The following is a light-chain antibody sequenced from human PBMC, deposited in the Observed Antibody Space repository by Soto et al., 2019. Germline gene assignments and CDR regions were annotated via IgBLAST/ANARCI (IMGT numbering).Light chain of an antibody. CDR1: QSISSW. V-gene: IGKV1-5*03. CDR2: KAS. J-gene: IGKJ1*01. Sequence: DIQMTQSPSTLSASVGDRVTITCRASQSISSWLAWYQQKPGKAPKLLIYKASTLQSGVPSRFSGSGSGIEVTLAISSLQPDDSATYYCQQDNDNWTFDQGTKVEIK. CDR3: QQDNDNWT.